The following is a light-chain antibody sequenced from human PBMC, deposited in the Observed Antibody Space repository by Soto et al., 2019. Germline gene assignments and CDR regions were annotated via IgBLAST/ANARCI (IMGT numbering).Light chain of an antibody. J-gene: IGKJ2*01. V-gene: IGKV3-20*01. CDR2: GAS. CDR3: QQYGTSRMYS. Sequence: EIVLTQSPVTLSLSPGERATLSCRASQSISGNYLAWYQQTPGQAPRLLIYGASSITTGIPDRFSGSGSATDFTLNISRLEPEDVAVYYCQQYGTSRMYSFGQGTKLEIK. CDR1: QSISGNY.